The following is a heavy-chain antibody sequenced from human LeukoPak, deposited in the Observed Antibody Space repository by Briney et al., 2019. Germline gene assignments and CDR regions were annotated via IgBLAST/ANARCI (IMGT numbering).Heavy chain of an antibody. CDR3: TSPVGDYYDSSGSEDFDY. CDR2: IRSKANSYAT. CDR1: GFTFSGSA. V-gene: IGHV3-73*01. Sequence: GGSLRLSCAASGFTFSGSAMHWVRQASGKGLEWVGRIRSKANSYATAYAASVKGRFTISRDDSKNTAYLQMNSLKTEDTAVYYCTSPVGDYYDSSGSEDFDYWGQGTLVTVSS. J-gene: IGHJ4*02. D-gene: IGHD3-22*01.